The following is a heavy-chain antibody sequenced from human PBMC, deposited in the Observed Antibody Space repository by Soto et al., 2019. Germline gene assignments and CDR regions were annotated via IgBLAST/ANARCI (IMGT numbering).Heavy chain of an antibody. Sequence: GGSLRLSCAASGLTFSSYGMHWVRQAPGKGLEWVAVIWYDGSNKYYADSVKGRFTISRDNSKNTLYLQMNSLRAEDTAVYYCSYDSSGSDSGYFDYWGQGTLVTVSS. CDR1: GLTFSSYG. D-gene: IGHD3-22*01. CDR3: SYDSSGSDSGYFDY. V-gene: IGHV3-33*01. CDR2: IWYDGSNK. J-gene: IGHJ4*02.